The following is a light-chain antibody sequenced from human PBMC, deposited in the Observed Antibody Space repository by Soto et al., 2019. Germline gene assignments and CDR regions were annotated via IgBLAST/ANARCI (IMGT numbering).Light chain of an antibody. V-gene: IGKV3-15*01. CDR1: QSVSSN. CDR2: GAS. J-gene: IGKJ1*01. Sequence: EIVMTQSPATLSVSPGERATLSCRASQSVSSNLAWYQQKPGQAPRLLIYGASTRATGIPARFSGSGSGTAFTLTISSRQSEDFAVYYCQQYNNRPPWTFGQGTKVEIK. CDR3: QQYNNRPPWT.